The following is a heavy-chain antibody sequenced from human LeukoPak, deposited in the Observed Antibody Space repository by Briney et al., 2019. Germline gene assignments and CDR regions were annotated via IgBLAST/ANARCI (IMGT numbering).Heavy chain of an antibody. J-gene: IGHJ4*02. CDR3: AKGDKSGLYTYFDY. V-gene: IGHV3-23*01. CDR1: GFTFSSYA. D-gene: IGHD6-19*01. CDR2: IRGSGAGT. Sequence: GGSLRLSCAASGFTFSSYAMNWVRQAPGKGLEWVSAIRGSGAGTYYAASVQGRFTISRDTSKTTPYLQMDSLRAEDGAGYHCAKGDKSGLYTYFDYWGQGTLVTVSS.